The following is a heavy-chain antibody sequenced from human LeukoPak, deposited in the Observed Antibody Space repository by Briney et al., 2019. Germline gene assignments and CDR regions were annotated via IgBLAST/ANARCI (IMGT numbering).Heavy chain of an antibody. Sequence: SETLSLTCTVSGYSIGSGHYWGWIRQPPGKGLEWIGSIYHSGSTYYNPSLKSRVTISVDTSKNQFSLKLSSVTAADTAVYYCARDMGTSYVVSFDYWGQGTLVTVSS. CDR1: GYSIGSGHY. D-gene: IGHD4-23*01. CDR2: IYHSGST. J-gene: IGHJ4*02. CDR3: ARDMGTSYVVSFDY. V-gene: IGHV4-38-2*02.